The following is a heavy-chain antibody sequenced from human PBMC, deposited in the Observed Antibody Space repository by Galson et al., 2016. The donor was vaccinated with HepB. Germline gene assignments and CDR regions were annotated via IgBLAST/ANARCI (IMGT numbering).Heavy chain of an antibody. Sequence: SLRLSCAASGFSFSTYSMNWVRQPPGKGLEWVSSISRNSDYIYYADSVKGRFTISRDNVKNSLYLQMNSLRAEDTALHYCVRDSREWIPFNHYGLDVWGQGTTVTVSS. V-gene: IGHV3-21*01. D-gene: IGHD3-3*01. CDR2: ISRNSDYI. CDR1: GFSFSTYS. CDR3: VRDSREWIPFNHYGLDV. J-gene: IGHJ6*02.